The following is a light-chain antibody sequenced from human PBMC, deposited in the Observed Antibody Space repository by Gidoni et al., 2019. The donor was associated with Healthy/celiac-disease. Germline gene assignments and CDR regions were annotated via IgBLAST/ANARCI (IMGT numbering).Light chain of an antibody. Sequence: DIPLTQSPSFLSASVGDRVTSTCRASQGISSYLAWYQPKPGNAPKLLIYAASTLQSGVPSRFSCSGSGTEFTLTISSLQPEDFATYYFQPLNSYPITFXQXTRLXIK. CDR2: AAS. CDR1: QGISSY. V-gene: IGKV1-9*01. CDR3: QPLNSYPIT. J-gene: IGKJ5*01.